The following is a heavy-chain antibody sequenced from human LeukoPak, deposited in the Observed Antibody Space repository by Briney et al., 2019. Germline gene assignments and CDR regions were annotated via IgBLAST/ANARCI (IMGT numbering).Heavy chain of an antibody. V-gene: IGHV4-38-2*02. CDR3: ARGDCSSTICYSPMDV. CDR1: GYSINSGYY. CDR2: IYRSGST. Sequence: SETLSLTCTVSGYSINSGYYWVWIRQPPGKSLEWIGSIYRSGSTNYNPSLKSRVTKSVDTSKNQFSLKVRSVTAADTAVYYCARGDCSSTICYSPMDVWGKGTTVTVSS. J-gene: IGHJ6*03. D-gene: IGHD2-2*01.